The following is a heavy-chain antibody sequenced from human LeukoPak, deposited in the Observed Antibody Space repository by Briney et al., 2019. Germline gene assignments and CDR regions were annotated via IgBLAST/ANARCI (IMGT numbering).Heavy chain of an antibody. CDR2: IYTSGST. D-gene: IGHD3-10*01. J-gene: IGHJ4*02. V-gene: IGHV4-61*02. CDR3: AFRGY. Sequence: PSQTLSLTCTVSGGYISSGSYYWSWIRQPAGKGLEWIGRIYTSGSTNYNPSLKSRVTISVDTSKNQFSLKLSSVTAADTAVYYCAFRGYWGQGTLVTVSS. CDR1: GGYISSGSYY.